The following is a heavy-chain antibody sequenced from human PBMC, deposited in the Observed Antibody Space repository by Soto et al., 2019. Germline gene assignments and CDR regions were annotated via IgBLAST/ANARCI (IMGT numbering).Heavy chain of an antibody. D-gene: IGHD3-3*01. CDR1: GYTFISYA. CDR3: ARGIGPTTTQYYDFWSGYYSPPQDWIDP. V-gene: IGHV1-3*01. CDR2: INAGNGNT. J-gene: IGHJ5*02. Sequence: GASVKVSCKASGYTFISYAMHWVRQAPGQRLEWMGWINAGNGNTKYSQKFQGRVTITRDTSASTAYMELSSLRSEDTAVYYCARGIGPTTTQYYDFWSGYYSPPQDWIDPWGQGTLVTVSS.